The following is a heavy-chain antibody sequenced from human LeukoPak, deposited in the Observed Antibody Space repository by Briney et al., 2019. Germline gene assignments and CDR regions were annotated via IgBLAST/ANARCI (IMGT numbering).Heavy chain of an antibody. CDR2: IKQDGSEK. J-gene: IGHJ6*03. D-gene: IGHD2-2*01. Sequence: PGGSLRLSCAASGFTFSSYWMSWVRQAPGKGLEWVANIKQDGSEKYYVDSVKGRFTISRDNAKNSLYLQMNSLRAEDTAVYYCAKDVRYCSSTSCYSPHYYYYYMDVWGKGTTVTISS. V-gene: IGHV3-7*01. CDR1: GFTFSSYW. CDR3: AKDVRYCSSTSCYSPHYYYYYMDV.